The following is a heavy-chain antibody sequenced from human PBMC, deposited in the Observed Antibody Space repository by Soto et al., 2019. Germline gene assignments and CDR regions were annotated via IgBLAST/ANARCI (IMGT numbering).Heavy chain of an antibody. CDR2: INTDESST. J-gene: IGHJ4*02. Sequence: EVQLVESGGGLVQPGGSLRLSCAASGFTFSSYWMHWVRQAPGKGLVWVSRINTDESSTTYADSVKGRFTISRDNAKNTLYLQMNSLRAEDTAVSYCARRGPVTGLAYWGQGTLVTVSS. CDR1: GFTFSSYW. V-gene: IGHV3-74*01. CDR3: ARRGPVTGLAY. D-gene: IGHD1-20*01.